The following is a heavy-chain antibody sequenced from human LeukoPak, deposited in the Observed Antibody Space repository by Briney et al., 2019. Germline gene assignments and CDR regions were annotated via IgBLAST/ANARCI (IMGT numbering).Heavy chain of an antibody. Sequence: PGGSLRLSCAASGFTFSSYEMNWVRQAPGKGLEWVSYISSSDSTMYYADSVKGRFTISRDNAKNSLYLQMNSLRVEDTAAYYCARGDIYGDYDYWGQGALVTVSS. J-gene: IGHJ4*02. CDR1: GFTFSSYE. D-gene: IGHD4-17*01. CDR2: ISSSDSTM. V-gene: IGHV3-48*03. CDR3: ARGDIYGDYDY.